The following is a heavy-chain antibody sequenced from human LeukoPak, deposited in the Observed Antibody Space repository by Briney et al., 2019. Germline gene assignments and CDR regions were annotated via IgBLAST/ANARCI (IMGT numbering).Heavy chain of an antibody. Sequence: PSETLSLTCTVSGGSISSSSYYWGWIRQPPGKGLEWIGSIYYSGSTYYNPSLKSRVTISVDTSKNQFSLKLSSVTAADTAVYYCARNEGWLPTPFDYWGQGTLVTVSS. CDR2: IYYSGST. J-gene: IGHJ4*02. CDR3: ARNEGWLPTPFDY. CDR1: GGSISSSSYY. V-gene: IGHV4-39*07. D-gene: IGHD5-24*01.